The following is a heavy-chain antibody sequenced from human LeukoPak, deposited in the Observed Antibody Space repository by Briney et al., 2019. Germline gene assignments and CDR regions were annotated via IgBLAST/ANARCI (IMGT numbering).Heavy chain of an antibody. Sequence: SETLSLTCTVSGGSISSYYWSWIRQPPGKGLEWIGYIYYSGSTNYNPSLKSRVTISVDTSKNQFSLKLSSVTAAGTAVYYCARSSVAVAGNFDYWGQGTLVTVSS. CDR3: ARSSVAVAGNFDY. D-gene: IGHD6-19*01. V-gene: IGHV4-59*01. CDR2: IYYSGST. CDR1: GGSISSYY. J-gene: IGHJ4*02.